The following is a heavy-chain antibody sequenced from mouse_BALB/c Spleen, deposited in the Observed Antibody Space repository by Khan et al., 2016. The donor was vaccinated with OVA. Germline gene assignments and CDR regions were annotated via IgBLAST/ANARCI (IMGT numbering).Heavy chain of an antibody. Sequence: QVQLKESGPGLVAPSQSLSITCTVSGFSLTSYGVHWVRQPPGKGLEWLGVIWSDGSTTYNSALISRLSISKDNSNNQVFVKMNSLQTDDTAMDYWARGGFYAMDYWGQGTSVTVSS. J-gene: IGHJ4*01. CDR3: ARGGFYAMDY. CDR2: IWSDGST. CDR1: GFSLTSYG. V-gene: IGHV2-6*02.